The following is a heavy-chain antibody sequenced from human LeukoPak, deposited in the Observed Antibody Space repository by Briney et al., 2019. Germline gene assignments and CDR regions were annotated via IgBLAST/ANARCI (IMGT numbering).Heavy chain of an antibody. CDR1: GFTFSDYY. V-gene: IGHV3-11*01. CDR2: ISSSGSTI. CDR3: ARDADSSSWVDYYYYMDV. Sequence: GGSLRLSCAASGFTFSDYYMSWIRQAPGKGLEGVSYISSSGSTIYYADSVKGRFTISRDNAENSLYLQMNSLRAEDTAVYYCARDADSSSWVDYYYYMDVWGKGTTVTVSS. J-gene: IGHJ6*03. D-gene: IGHD6-13*01.